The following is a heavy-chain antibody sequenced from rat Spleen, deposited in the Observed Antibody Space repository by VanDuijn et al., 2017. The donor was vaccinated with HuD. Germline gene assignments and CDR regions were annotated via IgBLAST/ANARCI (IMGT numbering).Heavy chain of an antibody. D-gene: IGHD1-12*03. CDR3: ASQYYYDGYYRDY. Sequence: QVQLKESGPGLVQPSQTLSLTCTVSGFSLSNYGVLWVRQPPGKGLEWMGLIWGNGNTNYNSTLKSRLSISRDTSKSQVYLKMNSLQTDDTVIYFCASQYYYDGYYRDYWGQGVMVTVSS. V-gene: IGHV2-13*01. CDR2: IWGNGNT. J-gene: IGHJ2*01. CDR1: GFSLSNYG.